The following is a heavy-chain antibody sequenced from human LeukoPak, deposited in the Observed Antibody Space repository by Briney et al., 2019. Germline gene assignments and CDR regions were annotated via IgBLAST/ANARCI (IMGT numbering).Heavy chain of an antibody. J-gene: IGHJ3*02. V-gene: IGHV3-7*01. CDR3: ARDLAGPPQEAFDI. CDR2: INKDGSER. Sequence: GGSLRLSCAASGFTFSSYWMNWVRQAPGKGLEWVANINKDGSERYYVDSVKGRFTISRGNTKKSLYLQMNTLRAEDTAVYYCARDLAGPPQEAFDIWGQGTMVTVSS. CDR1: GFTFSSYW.